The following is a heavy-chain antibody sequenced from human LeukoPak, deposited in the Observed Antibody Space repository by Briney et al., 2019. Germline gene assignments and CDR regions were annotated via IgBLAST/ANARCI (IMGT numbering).Heavy chain of an antibody. J-gene: IGHJ4*02. V-gene: IGHV3-7*01. CDR3: AKPSGSGFDY. D-gene: IGHD1-26*01. CDR2: IKQDGSEK. CDR1: GFTFSSYV. Sequence: GGSLRLSCAASGFTFSSYVMHWVRQAPGKGLEWVANIKQDGSEKYYVDSVKGRFTISRDNSKNTLYLQMNSLRAEDTAVYYCAKPSGSGFDYWGQGTLVTVSS.